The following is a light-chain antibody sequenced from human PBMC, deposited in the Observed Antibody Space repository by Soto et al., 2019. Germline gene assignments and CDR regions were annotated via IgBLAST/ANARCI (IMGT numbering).Light chain of an antibody. Sequence: EIVLTQSPATLSLSPGQRATLSCRASQSVGSYLAWYQQKPGQAPRLLIYDASNRATDIQDSFRGSGAGTDFNLTISSLKPEDFAVYYCHQRSNWPRTFDQGTKLEIK. CDR1: QSVGSY. CDR2: DAS. V-gene: IGKV3-11*01. CDR3: HQRSNWPRT. J-gene: IGKJ2*01.